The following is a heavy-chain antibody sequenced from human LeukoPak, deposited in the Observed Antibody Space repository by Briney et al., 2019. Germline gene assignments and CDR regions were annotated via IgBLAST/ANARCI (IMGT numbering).Heavy chain of an antibody. CDR3: ARGEDTAMGTDY. CDR1: GYTFTSYD. CDR2: MNPNSGNT. J-gene: IGHJ4*02. V-gene: IGHV1-8*01. D-gene: IGHD5-18*01. Sequence: ASVKVSRKASGYTFTSYDINWVRQATGQGLEWMGWMNPNSGNTGYAQKFQGRVTMTRNTSISTAYMELSSLRSDDTAVYYCARGEDTAMGTDYWGQGTLVTVSS.